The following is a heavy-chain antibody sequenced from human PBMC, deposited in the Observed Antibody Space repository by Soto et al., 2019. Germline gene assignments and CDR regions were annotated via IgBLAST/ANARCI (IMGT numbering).Heavy chain of an antibody. Sequence: QLQLLESGPGLVKPSETLSLSCTVSGDSMTISDFLWGWFRQSPGKGLEWIGGIYYSGSAYYNPSLGSRATLSVDTSRNQFFLSVTSVTAADTAVYYCAIPLYAHWAFGIWGQGKLVTVSS. J-gene: IGHJ3*02. CDR3: AIPLYAHWAFGI. CDR2: IYYSGSA. CDR1: GDSMTISDFL. D-gene: IGHD2-2*01. V-gene: IGHV4-39*01.